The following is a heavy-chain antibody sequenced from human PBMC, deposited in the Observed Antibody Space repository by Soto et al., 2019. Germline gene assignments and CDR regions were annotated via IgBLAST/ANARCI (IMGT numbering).Heavy chain of an antibody. Sequence: QVQLQESGPGLVKPSETLSLTCTVSGGSISSYYWSWVRQPPGKGLEWIGYIDYSGSTNYNSSLKSRVSISLDTSKNQFSLALSSVTDADTAVYYCAREPRGYYPYWYFDLWGRGTLVTVSS. J-gene: IGHJ2*01. CDR3: AREPRGYYPYWYFDL. V-gene: IGHV4-59*01. D-gene: IGHD3-22*01. CDR2: IDYSGST. CDR1: GGSISSYY.